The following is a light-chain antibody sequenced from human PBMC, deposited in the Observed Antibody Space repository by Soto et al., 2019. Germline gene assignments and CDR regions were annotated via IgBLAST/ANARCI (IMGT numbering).Light chain of an antibody. CDR1: QSVSSN. CDR3: QQYNNWT. Sequence: EIVMTQSPATLSVSPGERATLSCRASQSVSSNLAWYQQKPGQAPRLLLYGASTSATGIPARFSGSGSGTEFTLTISRLQSEDFAVYYCQQYNNWTFGQGTKLEIK. V-gene: IGKV3-15*01. CDR2: GAS. J-gene: IGKJ2*01.